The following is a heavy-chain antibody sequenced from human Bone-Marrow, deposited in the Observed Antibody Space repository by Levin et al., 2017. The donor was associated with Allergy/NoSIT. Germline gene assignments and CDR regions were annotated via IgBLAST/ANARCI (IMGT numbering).Heavy chain of an antibody. CDR1: GFTFSSYG. V-gene: IGHV3-33*01. J-gene: IGHJ6*02. Sequence: LSLTCAASGFTFSSYGMHWVRQAPGKGLEWVAVIWYDGSNKYYADSVKGRFTISRDNSKNTLYLQMNSLRAEDTAVYYCARNADEKIAARLHYYYYGMDVWGQGTTVTVSS. D-gene: IGHD6-6*01. CDR2: IWYDGSNK. CDR3: ARNADEKIAARLHYYYYGMDV.